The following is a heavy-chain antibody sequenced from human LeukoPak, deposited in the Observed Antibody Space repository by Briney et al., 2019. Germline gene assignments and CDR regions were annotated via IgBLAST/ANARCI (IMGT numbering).Heavy chain of an antibody. J-gene: IGHJ3*02. Sequence: LETLSLTCTVSGGSISSHYWSWIRQPPGKGLEWIGYIYYSGSTNYNPSLKSRVTISVDTSKNQFSLDLSSVTAADTAVYYCARQKCTSTSCLTKNAFDIWGQGTMVTVSS. CDR3: ARQKCTSTSCLTKNAFDI. D-gene: IGHD2-2*01. CDR1: GGSISSHY. V-gene: IGHV4-59*08. CDR2: IYYSGST.